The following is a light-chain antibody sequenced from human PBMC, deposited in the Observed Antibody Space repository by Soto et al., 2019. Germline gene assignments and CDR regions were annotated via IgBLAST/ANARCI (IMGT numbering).Light chain of an antibody. CDR1: SGHSSYA. Sequence: QAVVTQSPSASASLGASVKLTCTVSSGHSSYAIACHPQQPEKGPRYLMKVDSDGSHVKGDGIPARFSGSSSGAEPYLTITYLPSEEEADYYCQTRDTGTWVFGGGTKLTVL. J-gene: IGLJ3*02. V-gene: IGLV4-69*01. CDR3: QTRDTGTWV. CDR2: VDSDGSH.